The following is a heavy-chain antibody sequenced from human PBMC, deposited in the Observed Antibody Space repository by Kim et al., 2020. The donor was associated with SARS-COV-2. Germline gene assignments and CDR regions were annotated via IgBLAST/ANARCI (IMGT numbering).Heavy chain of an antibody. CDR1: GYTFTGYY. J-gene: IGHJ4*02. Sequence: ASVKVSCKASGYTFTGYYIHWVRQAPGQGLEWMGWINPTTGGTNYAQKFQGRVTMTRDTSISTVYMDVSRLRPDDTAVYFCARVGEYGSGSYLVHWGQGTLVTVSS. D-gene: IGHD3-10*01. V-gene: IGHV1-2*02. CDR2: INPTTGGT. CDR3: ARVGEYGSGSYLVH.